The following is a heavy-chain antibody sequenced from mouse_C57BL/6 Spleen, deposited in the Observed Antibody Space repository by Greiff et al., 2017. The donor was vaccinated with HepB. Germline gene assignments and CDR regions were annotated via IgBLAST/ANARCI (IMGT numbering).Heavy chain of an antibody. J-gene: IGHJ2*01. Sequence: QLQQPGAELVKPGASVKLSCKASGYTFTSYWMHWVKQRPGQGLEWIGMIHPNSGSTNYNEKFKSKATLTVDKSSSTAYMQLSSLTSEDSAVYYCARNEVTTVVATGDYWGQGTTLTVSS. CDR3: ARNEVTTVVATGDY. D-gene: IGHD1-1*01. V-gene: IGHV1-64*01. CDR2: IHPNSGST. CDR1: GYTFTSYW.